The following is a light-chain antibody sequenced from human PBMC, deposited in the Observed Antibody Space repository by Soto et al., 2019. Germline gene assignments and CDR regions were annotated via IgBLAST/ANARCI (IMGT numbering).Light chain of an antibody. CDR1: QSLLNSNGYNY. V-gene: IGKV2-28*01. Sequence: DIVMTQSPLSLVVTPGEPASISCRSSQSLLNSNGYNYLDWYLQKPGQSPQLLIYLGSSRASGVPDRFSGSGSGTDFTLIISRVEAEDVGFYYCMQALQAPLTFGQGTRVEIK. J-gene: IGKJ1*01. CDR2: LGS. CDR3: MQALQAPLT.